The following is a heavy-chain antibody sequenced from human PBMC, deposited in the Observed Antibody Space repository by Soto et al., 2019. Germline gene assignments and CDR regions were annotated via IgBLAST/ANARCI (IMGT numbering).Heavy chain of an antibody. CDR1: GGSVSSGSYY. CDR3: VSQRTSVLTQAYFDY. J-gene: IGHJ4*02. V-gene: IGHV4-61*01. D-gene: IGHD2-8*01. Sequence: SETLSHTCTVSGGSVSSGSYYWSWIRQPPGKGLEWIGYIYYSGSTNYNPSVKSRVTISVDTSKNQFSLNLNSVTASDTAVYFCVSQRTSVLTQAYFDYWGPGALVTVSS. CDR2: IYYSGST.